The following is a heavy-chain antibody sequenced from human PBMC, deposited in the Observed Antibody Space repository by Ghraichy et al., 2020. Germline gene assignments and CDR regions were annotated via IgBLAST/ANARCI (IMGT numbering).Heavy chain of an antibody. J-gene: IGHJ6*02. V-gene: IGHV3-21*01. CDR1: GFTLRSHS. CDR3: ARDELQLWSNYYYGMDL. Sequence: GGSLRLSCTASGFTLRSHSVNWVRQAPGKGLEWVSSISGSSSYIYYADSVKGRFIISRDDANNSVYLQMNSLRAEDTAMYYCARDELQLWSNYYYGMDLWGQGTTVTVSS. D-gene: IGHD5-18*01. CDR2: ISGSSSYI.